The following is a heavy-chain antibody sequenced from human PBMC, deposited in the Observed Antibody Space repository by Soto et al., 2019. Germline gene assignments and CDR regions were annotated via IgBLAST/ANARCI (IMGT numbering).Heavy chain of an antibody. D-gene: IGHD4-17*01. CDR2: IYWDDAK. CDR1: GFSLSTNGVG. V-gene: IGHV2-5*02. J-gene: IGHJ4*02. CDR3: ARKNYGDYPTDY. Sequence: QITLKESGPTLVKPTQTLTLTCTFSGFSLSTNGVGVGWIRQPPGKALEWLAVIYWDDAKHYSPSLKSRLTITKDTFKNQVVLTMTNMDPVDTATYYWARKNYGDYPTDYWGQGTLVTVSS.